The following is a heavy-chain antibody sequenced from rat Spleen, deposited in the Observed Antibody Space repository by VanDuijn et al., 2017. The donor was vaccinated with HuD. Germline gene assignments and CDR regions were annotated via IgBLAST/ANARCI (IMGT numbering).Heavy chain of an antibody. Sequence: EVQLVESGGGLVQPGKSLKLSCAASGFTFSDYFMAWVRQAPAKGLEWVATISSDGSTTYYRDSVKGRFTISRDNAKSTLSLQMDSLRSDDTATYYCATHYDGSYPFVFWGQGTLVTVSS. J-gene: IGHJ3*01. CDR1: GFTFSDYF. CDR3: ATHYDGSYPFVF. D-gene: IGHD1-12*02. CDR2: ISSDGSTT. V-gene: IGHV5-29*01.